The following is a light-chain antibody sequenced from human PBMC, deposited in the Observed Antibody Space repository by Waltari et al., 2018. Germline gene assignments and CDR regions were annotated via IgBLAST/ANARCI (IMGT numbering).Light chain of an antibody. CDR2: EGN. V-gene: IGLV2-23*01. J-gene: IGLJ1*01. CDR3: SSYADSNICV. CDR1: SGDIGGYNL. Sequence: QSALTQPASVSGSPGQSLTISCTGTSGDIGGYNLVSWYQQHPGKAPKLMIFEGNKRPSGVSNRFPGSKSGNTASLTISGLQAEDEADYYCSSYADSNICVFGSGTKVTVL.